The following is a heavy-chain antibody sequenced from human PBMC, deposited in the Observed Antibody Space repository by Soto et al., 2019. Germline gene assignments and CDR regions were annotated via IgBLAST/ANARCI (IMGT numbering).Heavy chain of an antibody. CDR2: ISAYNGNT. Sequence: ASVKVSCKASGYTFTSYGISWVRQAPGQGLEWMGWISAYNGNTNYAQKLQGRVTMTTDTSTSTAYMELRSLRSDDTAVYYCARDEVGATPDYYYYYGMDVWGQGTTVTVSS. D-gene: IGHD1-26*01. V-gene: IGHV1-18*01. J-gene: IGHJ6*02. CDR3: ARDEVGATPDYYYYYGMDV. CDR1: GYTFTSYG.